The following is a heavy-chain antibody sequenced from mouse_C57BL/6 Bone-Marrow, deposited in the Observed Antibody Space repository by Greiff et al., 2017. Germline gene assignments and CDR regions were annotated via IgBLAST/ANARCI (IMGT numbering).Heavy chain of an antibody. CDR3: GYGNAMDY. D-gene: IGHD1-1*01. J-gene: IGHJ4*01. CDR1: GFNIKDDY. Sequence: VQLQQSGAELVRPGASVKLSCTASGFNIKDDYMHWVKQRPEQGLEWIGWIDPENGDTEYASKFQGKATITADTSSNTAYLQLRSLTSEDTAVYYCGYGNAMDYWGQGTSVTVSS. V-gene: IGHV14-4*01. CDR2: IDPENGDT.